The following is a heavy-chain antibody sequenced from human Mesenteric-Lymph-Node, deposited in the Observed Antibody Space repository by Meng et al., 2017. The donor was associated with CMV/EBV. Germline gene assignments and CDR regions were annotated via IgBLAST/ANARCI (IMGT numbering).Heavy chain of an antibody. Sequence: GESLKISCAASGFTFSSYAMHWVRQAPGKGLEWVAVISYDGSNKYYADSVKGRFTISRDNSKNTLYLQMNSLRAEDTAVYYCAAAGYSSSWYPRPLDHWGQGTLVTVSS. CDR2: ISYDGSNK. J-gene: IGHJ4*02. CDR3: AAAGYSSSWYPRPLDH. CDR1: GFTFSSYA. V-gene: IGHV3-30*04. D-gene: IGHD6-13*01.